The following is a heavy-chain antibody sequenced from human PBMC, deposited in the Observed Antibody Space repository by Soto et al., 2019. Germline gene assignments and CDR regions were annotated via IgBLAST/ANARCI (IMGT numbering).Heavy chain of an antibody. J-gene: IGHJ6*02. D-gene: IGHD2-2*01. CDR1: GFTFSNAW. CDR3: TTDLGYCSSTSCYLVYYYYYYGMDV. V-gene: IGHV3-15*01. Sequence: EVQLVESGGGLVKPGGSLRLSCAASGFTFSNAWMSWVRQAPGKGLEWVGRIKSKTDGGTTDYAAPVKGRFTISRDDSKNTLYLQMNSLKTEDTAVYYCTTDLGYCSSTSCYLVYYYYYYGMDVWGQGTTVTVSS. CDR2: IKSKTDGGTT.